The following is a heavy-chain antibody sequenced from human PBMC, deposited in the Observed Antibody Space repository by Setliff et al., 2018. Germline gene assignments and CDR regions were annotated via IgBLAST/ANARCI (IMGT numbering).Heavy chain of an antibody. Sequence: GGSLRLSCAASGFIFKNCIMTWVRQAPGKGLEWVASISGSSSDIYYADSVKGRFSISRDNAKNSLYLQMNSLRAEDTALFYCARAVTIFGVVTPIYFYYMDVWGKGTTVTVSS. CDR3: ARAVTIFGVVTPIYFYYMDV. CDR1: GFIFKNCI. J-gene: IGHJ6*03. V-gene: IGHV3-21*01. CDR2: ISGSSSDI. D-gene: IGHD3-3*01.